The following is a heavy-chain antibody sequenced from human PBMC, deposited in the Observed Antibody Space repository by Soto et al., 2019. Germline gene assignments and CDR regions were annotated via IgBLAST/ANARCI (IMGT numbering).Heavy chain of an antibody. CDR2: IIPIFGTA. D-gene: IGHD3-22*01. Sequence: QVQLVQSGAEVKKLGSSVKVSCKASGGTFSSYAISWVRQAPGQGLEWMGGIIPIFGTANYAQKFQGRVTITADESTSTAYMELSSLRSEDTAVYYCASHSGWNYYYGMDVWGQGTTVTVSS. J-gene: IGHJ6*02. V-gene: IGHV1-69*12. CDR1: GGTFSSYA. CDR3: ASHSGWNYYYGMDV.